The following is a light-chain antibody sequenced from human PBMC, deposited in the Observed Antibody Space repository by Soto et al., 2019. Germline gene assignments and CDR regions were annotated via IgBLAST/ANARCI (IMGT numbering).Light chain of an antibody. J-gene: IGLJ2*01. V-gene: IGLV7-43*01. CDR1: AGAVTNADF. CDR2: STI. Sequence: QAVVTQEPSLTVSPGGTVTLTCASSAGAVTNADFASWFQQKPGQAPRPLIYSTINSHSWTPARFLGSLLGGKAALTVSDVRPEDEADYYCLLFSIGGAVFGGGTQLTVL. CDR3: LLFSIGGAV.